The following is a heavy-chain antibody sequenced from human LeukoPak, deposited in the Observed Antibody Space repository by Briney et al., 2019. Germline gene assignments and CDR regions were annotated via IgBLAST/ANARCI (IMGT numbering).Heavy chain of an antibody. D-gene: IGHD2-15*01. CDR3: ARAGRGPYFDY. J-gene: IGHJ4*02. V-gene: IGHV4-30-4*08. Sequence: PSETLSLTCTVSGGSISSGDYYWSWIRQPPGKGLEWIGYIYYSGSTYYNPSLKSRVTISVDTSKNQFSLKLSSATAADTAVYYCARAGRGPYFDYWGQGTLVTVSS. CDR2: IYYSGST. CDR1: GGSISSGDYY.